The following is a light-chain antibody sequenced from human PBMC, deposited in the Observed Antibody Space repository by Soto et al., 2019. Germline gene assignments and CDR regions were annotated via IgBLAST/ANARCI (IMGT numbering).Light chain of an antibody. CDR3: QQYNNWPPWT. Sequence: TLMTQSPATLSVSPGERATLSCRASQSVSNNLAWYQQKPGQAPRLLIYDASTRATGIPARFSGSGSGTEFTLTISGLQSEDFAVYSCQQYNNWPPWTFDQGTKVEIK. CDR1: QSVSNN. V-gene: IGKV3-15*01. CDR2: DAS. J-gene: IGKJ1*01.